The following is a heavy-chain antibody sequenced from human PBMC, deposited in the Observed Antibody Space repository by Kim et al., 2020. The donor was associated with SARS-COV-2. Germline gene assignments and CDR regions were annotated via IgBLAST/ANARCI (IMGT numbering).Heavy chain of an antibody. J-gene: IGHJ6*02. Sequence: HSGSTNYNPSLKSRVTISVDKSKNQFSLKLSSVTAADTAVYYCARDFMDVWGQGTTVTVSS. CDR3: ARDFMDV. V-gene: IGHV4-4*02. CDR2: HSGST.